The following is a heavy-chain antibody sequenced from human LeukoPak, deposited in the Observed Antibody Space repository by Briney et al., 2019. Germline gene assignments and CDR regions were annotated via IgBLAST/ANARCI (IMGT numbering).Heavy chain of an antibody. CDR3: AVAGRYCTNGVCYNPFDY. D-gene: IGHD2-8*01. Sequence: PGGSLRLSCAASGFTFSSYWMSWVRQAPGKGLEWVANIKQDGSEKYYVDSVKGRFTISRDNAKNSLYLQMNSLRAEDMAVYCCAVAGRYCTNGVCYNPFDYWGQGTLVTVSS. J-gene: IGHJ4*02. CDR1: GFTFSSYW. CDR2: IKQDGSEK. V-gene: IGHV3-7*01.